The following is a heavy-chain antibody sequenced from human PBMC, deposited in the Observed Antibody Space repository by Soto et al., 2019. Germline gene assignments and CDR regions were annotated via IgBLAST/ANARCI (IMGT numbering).Heavy chain of an antibody. D-gene: IGHD3-10*01. V-gene: IGHV3-9*01. J-gene: IGHJ4*02. CDR1: GFTFDDYA. CDR3: AKDVADYYGSGSFDY. Sequence: PGGALRLSCAAYGFTFDDYAMHWVRQAPGKGLEWVSGISWNSGSIGYADSVKGRFTISRDNAKNSLYLQMNSLRAEDTALYYCAKDVADYYGSGSFDYWGQGTLVTVSS. CDR2: ISWNSGSI.